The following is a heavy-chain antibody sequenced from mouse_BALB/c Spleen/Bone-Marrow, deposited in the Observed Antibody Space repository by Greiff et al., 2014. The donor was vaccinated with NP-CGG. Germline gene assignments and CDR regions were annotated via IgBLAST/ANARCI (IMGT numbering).Heavy chain of an antibody. CDR2: IDPENGDT. J-gene: IGHJ4*01. CDR1: GFNIKDYY. V-gene: IGHV14-4*02. D-gene: IGHD2-1*01. Sequence: EVQLQQSGAELVRSGASVKLSCTASGFNIKDYYMHWVKQRPEQGLEWIGWIDPENGDTEYAPKFQGKATMTADTSSNTAYLQLSSLTSEDTAVYYCNGNYYAMDYWGQGTSVTVS. CDR3: NGNYYAMDY.